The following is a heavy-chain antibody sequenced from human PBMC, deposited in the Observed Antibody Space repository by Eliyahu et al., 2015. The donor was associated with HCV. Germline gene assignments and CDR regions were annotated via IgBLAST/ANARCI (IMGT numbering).Heavy chain of an antibody. D-gene: IGHD3-3*01. CDR2: FNPNSGAT. CDR3: ARETPGSGSSLIDY. Sequence: QVQLVQSGAEVKKPGASVRVSCKASGYRLTGFYMHWVRQAPGQGLEWMGWFNPNSGATTYAQKFQGRVSMTINTSISTGYLELSSLKSDDTAVYYCARETPGSGSSLIDYWGQGTLVTVSS. CDR1: GYRLTGFY. J-gene: IGHJ4*02. V-gene: IGHV1-2*02.